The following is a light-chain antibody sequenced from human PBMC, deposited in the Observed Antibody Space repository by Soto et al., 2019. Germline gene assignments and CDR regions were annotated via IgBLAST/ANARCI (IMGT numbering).Light chain of an antibody. J-gene: IGKJ3*01. CDR3: QQYNNWPPFT. V-gene: IGKV3-15*01. CDR1: QSVSSS. CDR2: GAS. Sequence: EIVMTQSPATLSVSPGERVTLSCRASQSVSSSLAWYQQKPGQAPRLLIYGASTKATGIPARFSGSGSGTEFTLTISSLQSEDFPVYYCQQYNNWPPFTFGPGTKVDIK.